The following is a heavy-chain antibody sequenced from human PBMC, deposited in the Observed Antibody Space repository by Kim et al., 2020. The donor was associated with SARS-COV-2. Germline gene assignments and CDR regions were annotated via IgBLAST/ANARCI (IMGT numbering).Heavy chain of an antibody. CDR2: ITSSGSDK. V-gene: IGHV3-11*01. CDR3: ARALNDAFDI. J-gene: IGHJ3*02. CDR1: RFTFSDYY. Sequence: GGSLRLSCAASRFTFSDYYMIWIRQAPGKGLEWVSYITSSGSDKYYADSAKGRFTISRDNTKNSLYLQMDSLRVEDTAVYYCARALNDAFDIWGQGTMVTVSS.